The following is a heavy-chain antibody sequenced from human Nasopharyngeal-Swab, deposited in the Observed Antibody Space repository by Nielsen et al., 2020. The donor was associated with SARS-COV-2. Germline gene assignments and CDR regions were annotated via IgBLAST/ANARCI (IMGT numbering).Heavy chain of an antibody. CDR1: GFIFEDYA. CDR3: AKVSVRLRLIGYFDQ. V-gene: IGHV3-9*01. D-gene: IGHD5-12*01. J-gene: IGHJ4*02. CDR2: ISWNSDSI. Sequence: SLKISCEASGFIFEDYAMHWVRQAPGKGLEWVSGISWNSDSIGYADSVKGRFTTSKDNAKKSLYLQTSSLRTEDTALYYCAKVSVRLRLIGYFDQWGQGTLVTVSS.